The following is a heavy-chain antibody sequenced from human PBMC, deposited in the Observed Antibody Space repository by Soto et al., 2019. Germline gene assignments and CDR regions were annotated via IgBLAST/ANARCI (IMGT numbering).Heavy chain of an antibody. J-gene: IGHJ4*02. Sequence: TGGSLRLSCAASGFTFSSYGMHWARQAPGKGLEWVAVISYDGSNKYYADSVKGRFTISRDNSKNTLYLQMNSLRAEDTAVYYCAKDGERWIQLWFDYWGQGTLVTVSS. D-gene: IGHD5-18*01. CDR1: GFTFSSYG. V-gene: IGHV3-30*18. CDR3: AKDGERWIQLWFDY. CDR2: ISYDGSNK.